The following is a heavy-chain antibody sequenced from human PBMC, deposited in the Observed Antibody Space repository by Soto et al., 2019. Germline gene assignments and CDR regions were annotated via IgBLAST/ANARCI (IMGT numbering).Heavy chain of an antibody. CDR2: ISSSSSTI. V-gene: IGHV3-48*02. Sequence: GGSLRLSCAASGFTFSSYSMNWVRQAPGKGLEWVSYISSSSSTIYYADSVKGRFTISRDNAKNSLYLQMNSLRDEDTAVYYCARAPTVYSSGWLISFDYWGQGTLVTVSS. CDR1: GFTFSSYS. D-gene: IGHD6-19*01. J-gene: IGHJ4*02. CDR3: ARAPTVYSSGWLISFDY.